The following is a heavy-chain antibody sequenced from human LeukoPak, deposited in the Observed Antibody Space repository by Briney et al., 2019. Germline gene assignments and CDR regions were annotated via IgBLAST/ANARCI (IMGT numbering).Heavy chain of an antibody. Sequence: PGGSLRLSCVVSGLNFADYAMHWVRQPPGKGLEWVSLISADGGTTFSADSVKGRFTIARDNSKNSLYLQMNSLRSEDTAVYFCAKESGKFDYWGQGTLVAVST. CDR2: ISADGGTT. CDR1: GLNFADYA. CDR3: AKESGKFDY. V-gene: IGHV3-43*02. J-gene: IGHJ4*02.